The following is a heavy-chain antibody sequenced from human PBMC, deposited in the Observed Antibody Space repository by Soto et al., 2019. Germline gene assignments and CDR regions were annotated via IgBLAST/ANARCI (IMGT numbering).Heavy chain of an antibody. CDR2: ISGSGGST. Sequence: PGGSLRLSCAASGFTFSSYAMSWVRQAPGKGLEWVSAISGSGGSTYYADSVKGRFTISRDNSKNTLYLQMNSLRAEDTAVYYCAKDSYGEHYYYYYMDVWGKGTTVTVSS. J-gene: IGHJ6*03. D-gene: IGHD4-17*01. V-gene: IGHV3-23*01. CDR1: GFTFSSYA. CDR3: AKDSYGEHYYYYYMDV.